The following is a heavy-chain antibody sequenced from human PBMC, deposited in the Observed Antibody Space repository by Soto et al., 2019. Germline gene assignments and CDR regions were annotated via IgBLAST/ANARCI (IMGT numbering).Heavy chain of an antibody. CDR3: ARVDYGDPHAECFQH. D-gene: IGHD4-17*01. CDR1: GGTFSSYT. Sequence: QVQLVQSGAEVKKPGSSVKVSCKASGGTFSSYTISWVRQAPGQGLEWMGRIITILGIANYAQKFQGRVTITAYKSTSRAYMELSSLRSEDTAVYYCARVDYGDPHAECFQHWGQGTLVTVSS. CDR2: IITILGIA. V-gene: IGHV1-69*02. J-gene: IGHJ1*01.